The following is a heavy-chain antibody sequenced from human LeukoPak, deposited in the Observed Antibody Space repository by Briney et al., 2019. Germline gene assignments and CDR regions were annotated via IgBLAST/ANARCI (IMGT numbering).Heavy chain of an antibody. J-gene: IGHJ3*02. Sequence: GGSLRLSCAASGFTFSSFGMSWVRQAPGKGLEWVSAISGSGGSTFYADSVKGRFTISRDKSKNTLYLQMNSLRAEDTAVYYCARDWRDSSGKFPNDAFDIWGQGTMVTVSS. CDR2: ISGSGGST. CDR3: ARDWRDSSGKFPNDAFDI. CDR1: GFTFSSFG. D-gene: IGHD3-22*01. V-gene: IGHV3-23*01.